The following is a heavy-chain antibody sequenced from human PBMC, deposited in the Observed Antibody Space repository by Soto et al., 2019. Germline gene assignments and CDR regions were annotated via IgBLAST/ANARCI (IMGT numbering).Heavy chain of an antibody. J-gene: IGHJ6*03. D-gene: IGHD2-8*01. CDR2: FYPADSAT. Sequence: GESLKISCKGSGYSFTSYWIGWARQMPGKGLEWMGMFYPADSATRYSPSFQGQVTISVGKSISTAYLQWSSLKASDTAMYYCARSVSMVSYYYMDVWGKGTTVTVSS. CDR3: ARSVSMVSYYYMDV. CDR1: GYSFTSYW. V-gene: IGHV5-51*01.